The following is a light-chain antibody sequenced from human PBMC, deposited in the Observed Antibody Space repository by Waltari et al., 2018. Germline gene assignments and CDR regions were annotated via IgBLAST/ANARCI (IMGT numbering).Light chain of an antibody. Sequence: QLVLTQSPSASASLGASVKLTCTLSSGHSSNVIAWLQQQPEKGPRYLMRVNSDGSHSRGDEIPDRFSGSSSGAERYLPISSLQSEDEADYYCQTGGHRTWVFGGGTKLTVL. CDR3: QTGGHRTWV. CDR2: VNSDGSH. CDR1: SGHSSNV. V-gene: IGLV4-69*01. J-gene: IGLJ3*02.